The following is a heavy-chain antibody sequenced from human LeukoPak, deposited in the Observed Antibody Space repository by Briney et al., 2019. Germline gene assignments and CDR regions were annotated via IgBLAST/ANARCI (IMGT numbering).Heavy chain of an antibody. CDR1: GFTFSSYW. CDR2: IKQDGSEK. CDR3: ARDKGGRYVWGSYRYDY. V-gene: IGHV3-7*03. Sequence: GGSLRLSCAASGFTFSSYWMSWVRQAPGKGLEWVANIKQDGSEKYYVDSVKGGFTISRENAKNSLYLQMKSLRGEETAVYYCARDKGGRYVWGSYRYDYWGQGTLVTVSS. J-gene: IGHJ4*02. D-gene: IGHD3-16*02.